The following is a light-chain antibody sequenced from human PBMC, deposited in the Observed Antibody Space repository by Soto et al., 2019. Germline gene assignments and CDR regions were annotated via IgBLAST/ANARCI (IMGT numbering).Light chain of an antibody. CDR3: QQYYSTPPT. V-gene: IGKV4-1*01. Sequence: DIVMTQSPDSLAVSLGERATINCKSSQSVLYSSNNKNYFAWYQQKPGQPPKLLIYWASTRESGVPDRFRGSGSGTDFTLTISSLQAEDVAVYYCQQYYSTPPTFGQGTKVEIK. CDR1: QSVLYSSNNKNY. J-gene: IGKJ1*01. CDR2: WAS.